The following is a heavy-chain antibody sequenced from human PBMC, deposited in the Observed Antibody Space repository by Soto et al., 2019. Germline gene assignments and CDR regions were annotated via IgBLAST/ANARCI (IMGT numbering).Heavy chain of an antibody. D-gene: IGHD3-22*01. CDR2: IIPIFGTA. CDR1: EDTFRNYA. Sequence: AASVKVSCKASEDTFRNYAISWVRQAPGQGLEWMGGIIPIFGTANYAQKFQGRVTITADTSANTVYLELSSLRSEDTAVYYCASTKHDSSAYYYWYLGLWGRGTLVTVSS. V-gene: IGHV1-69*06. J-gene: IGHJ2*01. CDR3: ASTKHDSSAYYYWYLGL.